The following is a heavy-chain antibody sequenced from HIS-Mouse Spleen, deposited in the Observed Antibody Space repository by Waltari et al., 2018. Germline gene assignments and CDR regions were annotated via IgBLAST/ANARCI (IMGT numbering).Heavy chain of an antibody. CDR3: ARASRDLLLPRYFDL. J-gene: IGHJ2*01. Sequence: QVQLQESVPGLVKPSEPLSLTCTVSGGSSSSYYWRWIRQPPGKGLEWIGYYSGSTNYNPSLQSRVTISVDTSKNQFSLKLSSVTAADTAVYYCARASRDLLLPRYFDLWGRGTLVTVSS. CDR2: YYSGST. V-gene: IGHV4-59*01. CDR1: GGSSSSYY.